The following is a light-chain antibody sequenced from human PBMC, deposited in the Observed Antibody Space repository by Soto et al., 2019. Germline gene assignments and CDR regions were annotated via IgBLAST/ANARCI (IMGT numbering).Light chain of an antibody. CDR2: EVR. CDR1: SSDIGSYNY. CDR3: ISYRGSDTSYV. V-gene: IGLV2-14*01. Sequence: QSVLAQPASVSGPPGQSITISCTGTSSDIGSYNYVAWYQQFPGKTPKLIIYEVRNRPSGVSFRFSGSKSGNTASLTISGLQAEDEADYYCISYRGSDTSYVCGTGTKVTVL. J-gene: IGLJ1*01.